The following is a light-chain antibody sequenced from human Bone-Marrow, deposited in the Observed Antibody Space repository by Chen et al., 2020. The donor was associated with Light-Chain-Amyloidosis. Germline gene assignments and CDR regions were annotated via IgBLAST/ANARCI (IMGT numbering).Light chain of an antibody. Sequence: DIVMTQSLDSLAVSLGERATINCKSSQSVLYSSNNKNYLAWYQQKPGQPPELLIYWASTREAGVPDRFSGKGSGTEFTLTISSLQAEDVEVYECQQDYSTPYTLCQVTELEIK. CDR3: QQDYSTPYT. CDR2: WAS. V-gene: IGKV4-1*01. J-gene: IGKJ2*01. CDR1: QSVLYSSNNKNY.